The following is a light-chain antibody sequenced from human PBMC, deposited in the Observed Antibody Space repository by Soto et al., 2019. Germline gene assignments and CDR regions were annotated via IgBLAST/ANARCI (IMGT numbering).Light chain of an antibody. V-gene: IGKV3-20*01. J-gene: IGKJ1*01. CDR1: QSVSSSY. CDR3: LQLNTYPWT. CDR2: GAS. Sequence: EIVLTQSPGTLSLSPGERATLSCRASQSVSSSYLAWYQQKPGQAPRLLIFGASIRATGIPDRFIGSGSGTEFTLTISSLQPEDVATYYCLQLNTYPWTFGQGTKVDIK.